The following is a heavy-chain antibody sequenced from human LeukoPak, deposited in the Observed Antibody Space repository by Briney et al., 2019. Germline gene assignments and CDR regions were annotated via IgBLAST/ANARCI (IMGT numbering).Heavy chain of an antibody. J-gene: IGHJ4*02. V-gene: IGHV3-15*01. CDR1: GFTFSNAW. D-gene: IGHD3-22*01. CDR3: TTDYYDSSGYRQGDY. Sequence: GGSLRLSCAASGFTFSNAWMSWVRQAPGKGLEWVGRIKSKTDGGTTDYAAPVKGRFTISRDDSKNTLYLQMNSLKTEDTAVYYCTTDYYDSSGYRQGDYWGQGTLVTVSS. CDR2: IKSKTDGGTT.